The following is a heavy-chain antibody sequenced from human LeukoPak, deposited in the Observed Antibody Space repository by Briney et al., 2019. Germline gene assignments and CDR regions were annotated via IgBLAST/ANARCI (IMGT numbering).Heavy chain of an antibody. CDR2: IHYSGST. CDR3: ASLDSSGYYYGDYFDY. Sequence: PSETLSLTCTVSGGSISSSSDYWGWIRQPPGKGLEWIGSIHYSGSTYYNPSLKSRVTMSVDTSKNQFSLRLSSVTAADTAVYFCASLDSSGYYYGDYFDYWGQGTLVTVSS. CDR1: GGSISSSSDY. V-gene: IGHV4-39*01. D-gene: IGHD3-22*01. J-gene: IGHJ4*02.